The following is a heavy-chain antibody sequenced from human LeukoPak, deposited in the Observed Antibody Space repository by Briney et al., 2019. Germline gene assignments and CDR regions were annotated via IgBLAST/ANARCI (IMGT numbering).Heavy chain of an antibody. CDR3: VRDLGGRSGH. Sequence: GGSLRLSCSASGFTFSDYVMLWVRQAPGKGLEHVSVIRSNGGDTYYAESVKGRFTISRDNSQNTLYLSMSSLRAEDTAVYYCVRDLGGRSGHWGQGTLVTVSS. J-gene: IGHJ4*02. CDR2: IRSNGGDT. CDR1: GFTFSDYV. V-gene: IGHV3-64D*06. D-gene: IGHD1-26*01.